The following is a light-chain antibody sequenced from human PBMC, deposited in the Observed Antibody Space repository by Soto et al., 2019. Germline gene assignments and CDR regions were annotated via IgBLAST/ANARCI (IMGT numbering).Light chain of an antibody. Sequence: ELVLTQSPGTLSLSPGERATLSCRASQSVNSNYLAWYQQKPGQAPXLXXYETSTRATGIPDRFSGSGSGTDFTLTISRLEPEDFAVYFCQQFGTSPLWTFGQGTKVDIK. V-gene: IGKV3-20*01. CDR1: QSVNSNY. J-gene: IGKJ1*01. CDR3: QQFGTSPLWT. CDR2: ETS.